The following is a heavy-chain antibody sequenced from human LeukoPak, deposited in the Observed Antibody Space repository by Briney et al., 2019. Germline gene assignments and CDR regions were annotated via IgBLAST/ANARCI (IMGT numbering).Heavy chain of an antibody. Sequence: KPSETLSLTCTVSGGSISNYYRSWIRQPAGKGLEWIGRIYSSGSTNYNPSLKSRVTMSVDTSKNQFSLKLSSVTAADTAVYYCARQAYDTGYDALDIWGQGTIVTVSS. J-gene: IGHJ3*02. CDR2: IYSSGST. D-gene: IGHD3-22*01. V-gene: IGHV4-4*07. CDR3: ARQAYDTGYDALDI. CDR1: GGSISNYY.